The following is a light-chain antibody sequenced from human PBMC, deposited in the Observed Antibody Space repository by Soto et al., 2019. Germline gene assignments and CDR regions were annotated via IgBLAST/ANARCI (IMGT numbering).Light chain of an antibody. CDR1: RSVSSY. CDR3: QQRSNWPIT. Sequence: DIVLTQSPATLSLSPGESATLSCRASRSVSSYLAWYPQKPGQAPRLLIYDASSRPTDIPARFSGSWSGTDGTLTISSLEPEEVALDYGQQRSNWPITVGQGTRLEIK. CDR2: DAS. V-gene: IGKV3-11*01. J-gene: IGKJ5*01.